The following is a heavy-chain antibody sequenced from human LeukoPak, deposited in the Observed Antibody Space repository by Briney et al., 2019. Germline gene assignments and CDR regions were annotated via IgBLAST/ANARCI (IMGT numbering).Heavy chain of an antibody. CDR3: ARRAWQYYFDY. CDR1: GGSISNKY. J-gene: IGHJ4*02. Sequence: SETLSLTCTVSGGSISNKYWSWIRQPPGKGLEWIGYIYYSGSTNYNPSLKSRVTISVDTSKNQFSLKLSSVTAADTAVYYCARRAWQYYFDYWGQGTLVTVSS. CDR2: IYYSGST. V-gene: IGHV4-59*01.